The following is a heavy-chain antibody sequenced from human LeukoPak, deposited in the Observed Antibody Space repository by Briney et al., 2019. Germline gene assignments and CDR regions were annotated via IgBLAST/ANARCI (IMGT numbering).Heavy chain of an antibody. CDR2: IKQDGIEK. V-gene: IGHV3-7*01. CDR1: GFTFSSYW. D-gene: IGHD3-16*01. J-gene: IGHJ4*02. Sequence: GGSLRLPCAASGFTFSSYWMSWVRQAPGKGLEWVANIKQDGIEKYYMDSVKGRFTISRDNAKNSLYLQMNSLRAEDTAVYYCAREAGGGYYFDYWGQGTLVTVSS. CDR3: AREAGGGYYFDY.